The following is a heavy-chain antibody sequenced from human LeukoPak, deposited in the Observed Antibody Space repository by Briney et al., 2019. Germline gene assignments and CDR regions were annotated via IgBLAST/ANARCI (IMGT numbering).Heavy chain of an antibody. J-gene: IGHJ3*02. V-gene: IGHV3-21*01. Sequence: GGSLRLSCAASGFIFSDYSITWVRQAPGKGLEWVSAISSSSSYIYYADSVKGRFTISRDNAKNSLYLQMNSLRAEDTAVYYCARGDSGSYSSAFDIWGQGTMVTVSS. D-gene: IGHD1-26*01. CDR3: ARGDSGSYSSAFDI. CDR2: ISSSSSYI. CDR1: GFIFSDYS.